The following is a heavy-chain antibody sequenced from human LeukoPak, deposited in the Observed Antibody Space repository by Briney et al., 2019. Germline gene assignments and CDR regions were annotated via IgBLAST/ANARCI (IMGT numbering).Heavy chain of an antibody. CDR2: ISSSGITI. CDR3: AREGIYSRTEPDY. D-gene: IGHD6-13*01. J-gene: IGHJ4*02. V-gene: IGHV3-48*03. Sequence: PGGSMRLSCAASGFTFSSYEMNWVRQAPGKGPEWVSYISSSGITIYYADSVKGRFTISRDNAKNSLYLQMNSLRVEDTAVYYCAREGIYSRTEPDYWGQGTRVTVSS. CDR1: GFTFSSYE.